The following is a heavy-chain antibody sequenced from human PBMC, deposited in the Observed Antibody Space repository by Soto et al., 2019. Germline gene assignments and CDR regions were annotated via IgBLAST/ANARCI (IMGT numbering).Heavy chain of an antibody. CDR1: GFTFRSYA. V-gene: IGHV3-23*01. J-gene: IGHJ5*02. CDR2: ISGTGDNT. Sequence: EVQLLESGGGLVQPGGSLRLSCAASGFTFRSYAMSWVRQTPGKGLEWVSVISGTGDNTYYADSAAGRFTISRDNFENIMNLQMNRLRAEDTAVYYCATFGGRGLNDRSSNWLDPWGQGPLVTVSS. CDR3: ATFGGRGLNDRSSNWLDP. D-gene: IGHD1-1*01.